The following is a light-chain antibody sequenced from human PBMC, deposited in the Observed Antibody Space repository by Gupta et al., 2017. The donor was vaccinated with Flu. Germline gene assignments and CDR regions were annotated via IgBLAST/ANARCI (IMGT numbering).Light chain of an antibody. J-gene: IGKJ4*01. CDR3: QQGFGVPLT. CDR1: QSVIGY. Sequence: DIQMTPSPSSLSASVGDRVTIPCRASQSVIGYVNWYQQRPGKAPKLLISDVANLQSGVPSTFRGSGSVTDFTRTISNLQPEDSATDYCQQGFGVPLTFGEGTKVDIK. CDR2: DVA. V-gene: IGKV1-39*01.